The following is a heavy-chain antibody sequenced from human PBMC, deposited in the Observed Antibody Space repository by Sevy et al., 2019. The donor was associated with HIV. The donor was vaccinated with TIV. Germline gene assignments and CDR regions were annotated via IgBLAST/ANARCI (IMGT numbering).Heavy chain of an antibody. D-gene: IGHD6-19*01. J-gene: IGHJ2*01. CDR3: ATPRGTDWYEGAGGYFDL. V-gene: IGHV4-39*02. CDR2: IYNTGSP. Sequence: SETLSLTCTVSGGSIRINSYYWGWVRQPPGKGLEWIGSIYNTGSPSYNPSLKSRVTISVDTSKNNFSLRLTSVTAADTAVYYCATPRGTDWYEGAGGYFDLWGRGTLVTVSS. CDR1: GGSIRINSYY.